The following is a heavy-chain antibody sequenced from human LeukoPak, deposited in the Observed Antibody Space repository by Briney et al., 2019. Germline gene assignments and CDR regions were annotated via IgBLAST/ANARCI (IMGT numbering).Heavy chain of an antibody. D-gene: IGHD3-22*01. CDR3: ARDTTNYDSSGYYYDY. V-gene: IGHV3-33*08. CDR2: IWYDGSNK. Sequence: GGSLRLSCAASGFTFSSYAMSWVRQAPGKGLEWVAVIWYDGSNKYYADSVKGRFTISRDNSKNTLYLQMNSLRAEDTAVYYCARDTTNYDSSGYYYDYWGQGTLVTVSS. J-gene: IGHJ4*02. CDR1: GFTFSSYA.